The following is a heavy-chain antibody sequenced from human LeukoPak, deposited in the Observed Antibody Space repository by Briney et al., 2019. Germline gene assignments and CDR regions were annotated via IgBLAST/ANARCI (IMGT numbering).Heavy chain of an antibody. CDR2: IWYDGSNK. CDR1: GFSFSSYG. V-gene: IGHV3-33*08. D-gene: IGHD5-18*01. Sequence: GGSLRLSCATSGFSFSSYGIHWIRQAPGKGLEWVAVIWYDGSNKYYADSVKGRFTISRDNSKNTLYLQMNSLRAEDTAVYYCARALEYSYGYGYYFDYWGQGTLVTVSS. CDR3: ARALEYSYGYGYYFDY. J-gene: IGHJ4*02.